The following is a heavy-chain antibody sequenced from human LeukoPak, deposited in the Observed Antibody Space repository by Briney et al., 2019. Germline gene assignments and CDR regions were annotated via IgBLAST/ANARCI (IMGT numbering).Heavy chain of an antibody. D-gene: IGHD1-1*01. V-gene: IGHV3-7*01. J-gene: IGHJ4*02. CDR3: ARGGTFVSDY. CDR1: GFTFSTFW. CDR2: IKEDGSEK. Sequence: GGSLRLSCAASGFTFSTFWMSWVRQAPGKGLEWVANIKEDGSEKYYVDSMKGRFTVSRDNAKNSLYLQMDSLRAEDTAVYYCARGGTFVSDYWGQGALVTVSS.